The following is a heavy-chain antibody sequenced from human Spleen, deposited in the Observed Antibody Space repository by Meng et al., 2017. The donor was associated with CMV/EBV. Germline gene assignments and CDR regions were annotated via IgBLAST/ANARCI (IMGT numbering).Heavy chain of an antibody. Sequence: QVQLEQSGAEVKKPGASVKVSCKASGYTFTTYFIHWVRQAPGQGLEWMGIINPSDGTTYYPQKFQGRVTLTRDTSTSTVYMDLSRLRSDDTAVYYCTRKGPYAAYDIWGQGTLVTVSS. V-gene: IGHV1-46*01. CDR3: TRKGPYAAYDI. CDR1: GYTFTTYF. D-gene: IGHD3-16*01. CDR2: INPSDGTT. J-gene: IGHJ3*02.